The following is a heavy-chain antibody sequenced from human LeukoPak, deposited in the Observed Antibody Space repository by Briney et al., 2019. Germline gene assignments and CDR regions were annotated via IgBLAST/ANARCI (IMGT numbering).Heavy chain of an antibody. CDR1: GFTVSSNY. D-gene: IGHD4-11*01. V-gene: IGHV3-53*01. J-gene: IGHJ4*02. Sequence: GGSLRLSCAASGFTVSSNYMSWVRQAPGKGLEWVSVIYSGGSTYYADSVKGRFTISRDNSKNTLYLQMNSLRAEDTAVYYCARWDSNYYFDYWGQGTLVTVSS. CDR3: ARWDSNYYFDY. CDR2: IYSGGST.